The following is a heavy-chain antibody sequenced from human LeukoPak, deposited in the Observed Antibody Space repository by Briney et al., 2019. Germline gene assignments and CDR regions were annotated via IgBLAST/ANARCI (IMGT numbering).Heavy chain of an antibody. J-gene: IGHJ4*02. CDR1: GFSVSDKY. Sequence: GGSLRLSCAASGFSVSDKYMTWVRQAPGKGLEWLSIIYSGGSTFYADSVKGRFTISRDTSKNTVYLEMNSLRLDDTAVYYCARGPHGLQLWHYFDYWGLGTLVTVSS. CDR3: ARGPHGLQLWHYFDY. D-gene: IGHD5-18*01. CDR2: IYSGGST. V-gene: IGHV3-66*02.